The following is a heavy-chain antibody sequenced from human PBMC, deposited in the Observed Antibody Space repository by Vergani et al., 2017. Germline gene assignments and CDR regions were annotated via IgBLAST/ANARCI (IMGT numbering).Heavy chain of an antibody. J-gene: IGHJ6*02. CDR2: VDPEDGET. CDR3: ATPQTVTTGGMEV. D-gene: IGHD4-17*01. V-gene: IGHV1-69-2*01. Sequence: EVQLVQSGAEVKKPGATMKISCKVSGYTFTDHDMHWVKQAPGKGLEWVGLVDPEDGETIYAEKFKGRVTIAADTSTDTAHLELSSLRSEDTAVYYCATPQTVTTGGMEVWGQGTTVIVSS. CDR1: GYTFTDHD.